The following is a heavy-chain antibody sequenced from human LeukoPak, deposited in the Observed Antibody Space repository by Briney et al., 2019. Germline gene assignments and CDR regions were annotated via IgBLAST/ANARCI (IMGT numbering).Heavy chain of an antibody. CDR1: GFTFSSYW. J-gene: IGHJ4*02. CDR3: AREGGSFSNYFDY. V-gene: IGHV3-7*03. Sequence: GGSLRLSCAASGFTFSSYWMSWVRQAPGKGLEWVANIKQDGSEEYYVDSVKGRFTISRDNAKNSLYLQMNSLRAEDTAVYYCAREGGSFSNYFDYWGQGTLVTVSS. CDR2: IKQDGSEE. D-gene: IGHD1-26*01.